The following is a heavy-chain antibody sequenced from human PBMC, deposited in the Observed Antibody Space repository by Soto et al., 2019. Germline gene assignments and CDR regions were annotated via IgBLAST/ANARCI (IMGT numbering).Heavy chain of an antibody. CDR2: IYYSGST. V-gene: IGHV4-59*01. CDR3: ARAAWGGYNFGAFDI. CDR1: GGSISSYY. Sequence: PSETLSLTCTVSGGSISSYYWSWIRQPPGKGLEWIGYIYYSGSTNYNPSLKSRVTISVDTSKNQFSLKLSSVTAADTAVYYCARAAWGGYNFGAFDIWGQGTMVTVSS. J-gene: IGHJ3*02. D-gene: IGHD5-12*01.